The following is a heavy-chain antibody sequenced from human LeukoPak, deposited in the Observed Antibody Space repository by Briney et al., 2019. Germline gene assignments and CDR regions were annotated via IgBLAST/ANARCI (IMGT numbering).Heavy chain of an antibody. D-gene: IGHD1-26*01. CDR3: ARDVGPIHFDY. V-gene: IGHV3-23*01. J-gene: IGHJ4*02. CDR1: GFTFSSYA. Sequence: GGSLRLSCVASGFTFSSYAMSWVRQVPGKGLEWVATIDSGGGSTHYADSVKGRFTISRDSSKNTLYLQMNSLRAEDTAVYYCARDVGPIHFDYWGQGTLVTVSS. CDR2: IDSGGGST.